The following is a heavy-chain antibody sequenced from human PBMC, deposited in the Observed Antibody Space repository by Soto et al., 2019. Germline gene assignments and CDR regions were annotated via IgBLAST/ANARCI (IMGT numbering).Heavy chain of an antibody. V-gene: IGHV1-8*01. J-gene: IGHJ4*02. CDR1: GYTVTSYD. CDR3: ARGWRISGTYVFDY. CDR2: MNPNSGNT. Sequence: QVQLVQSGAEVKKPGASVKVSCKASGYTVTSYDFNWVRQATGQGLEWMGWMNPNSGNTGYEQKFQGRVTMTRNTSISTADMELSSLRSEDTAVYYCARGWRISGTYVFDYWGQGSLVTVSS. D-gene: IGHD1-7*01.